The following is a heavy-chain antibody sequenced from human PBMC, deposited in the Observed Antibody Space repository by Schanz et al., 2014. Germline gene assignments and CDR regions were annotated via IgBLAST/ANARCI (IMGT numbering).Heavy chain of an antibody. Sequence: QVQLVQSGGEVKKPGASVKVSCKASGYTFRHYGISWLRQAPGQGLEWMGRIIPILGIANYAQKFQGRVTITADRSTSTAYMELSSLRPEDTAVYYCARSNYYDNSDYYNSFDYWGQGTLVTVSS. CDR3: ARSNYYDNSDYYNSFDY. CDR1: GYTFRHYG. V-gene: IGHV1-69*04. D-gene: IGHD3-22*01. CDR2: IIPILGIA. J-gene: IGHJ4*02.